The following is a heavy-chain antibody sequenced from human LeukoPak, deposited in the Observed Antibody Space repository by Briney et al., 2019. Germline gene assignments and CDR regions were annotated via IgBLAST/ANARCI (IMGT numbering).Heavy chain of an antibody. J-gene: IGHJ5*02. CDR2: ISYDGSNK. CDR1: GFTFSSYG. Sequence: PGGSLRLSCAASGFTFSSYGMHWVRQAPGKGLEGVAVISYDGSNKYYADSVKGRFTISRDNSKNTLYLQMNSLRDEDTAVYYCAKERYSSGWLNWFDPWGQGTLVTVSS. V-gene: IGHV3-30*18. D-gene: IGHD6-19*01. CDR3: AKERYSSGWLNWFDP.